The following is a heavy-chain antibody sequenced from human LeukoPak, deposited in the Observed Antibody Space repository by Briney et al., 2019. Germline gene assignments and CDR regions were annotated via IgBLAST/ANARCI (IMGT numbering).Heavy chain of an antibody. J-gene: IGHJ4*02. Sequence: PSETLSLTCTVSGGSISSGSYYWGWIRQPPGKGLEWIGSIYYSGSTYYNPSLKSRVTISVDTSKDQFSLKLSSVTAADTAVYYCAGDYRAMVRPCYFDYWGQGTLVTVSS. V-gene: IGHV4-39*07. CDR2: IYYSGST. CDR1: GGSISSGSYY. D-gene: IGHD3-10*01. CDR3: AGDYRAMVRPCYFDY.